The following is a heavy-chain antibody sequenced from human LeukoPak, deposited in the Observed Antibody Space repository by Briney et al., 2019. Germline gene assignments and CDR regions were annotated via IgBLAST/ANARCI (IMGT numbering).Heavy chain of an antibody. CDR3: ARNGDYGSGYYGMDV. V-gene: IGHV1-2*02. Sequence: ASVKVSCKASGYIFTAYYMHWVRQAPGQGLEWVGWINPSSGGTNYAQNFQGRVTLTRDTSISTAYMELSRLRSDDTAVYYCARNGDYGSGYYGMDVWGQGTTVTVSS. CDR1: GYIFTAYY. CDR2: INPSSGGT. D-gene: IGHD4-17*01. J-gene: IGHJ6*02.